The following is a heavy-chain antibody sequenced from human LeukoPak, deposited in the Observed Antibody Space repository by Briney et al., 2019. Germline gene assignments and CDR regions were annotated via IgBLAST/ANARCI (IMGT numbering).Heavy chain of an antibody. J-gene: IGHJ5*02. D-gene: IGHD3-16*01. CDR2: IYPGDSDT. CDR3: ARRARWGNTKKSLNWFDP. V-gene: IGHV5-51*01. CDR1: GYSFTSYW. Sequence: GESLKISCKGSGYSFTSYWIGWVRQMPGKGLGWMGIIYPGDSDTRYSPSFQGQVTISADKSISTAYLQWSSLKASDTAMYCCARRARWGNTKKSLNWFDPWGQGTLVTVSS.